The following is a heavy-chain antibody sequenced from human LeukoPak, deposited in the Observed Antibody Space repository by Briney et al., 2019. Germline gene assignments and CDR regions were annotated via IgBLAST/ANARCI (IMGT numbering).Heavy chain of an antibody. CDR1: GGSISSYY. CDR3: ARHSGDCGGDCFNFDY. D-gene: IGHD2-21*01. V-gene: IGHV4-59*04. J-gene: IGHJ4*02. Sequence: PSETLSLTCTVSGGSISSYYWSWIRQPPGKGLEWIGTIYYSGSTYYNPSLQSRVTISVDTSKNQFSLKLSSVTAVDTAVYYCARHSGDCGGDCFNFDYWGQGTLVTVSS. CDR2: IYYSGST.